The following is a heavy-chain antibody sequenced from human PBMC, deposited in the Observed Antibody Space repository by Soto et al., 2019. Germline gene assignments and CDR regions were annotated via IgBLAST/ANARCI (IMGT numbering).Heavy chain of an antibody. J-gene: IGHJ4*02. CDR2: INLRGGTT. Sequence: QVQLVQSGPEVRKPGASVRLSCATSGYNFNQYYIHWVRQAPGQGPEGMGIINLRGGTTEYAHKFRGRVTVTGDTSTRTAYMELSSLRSEDTAVYFCARGPDDSDVPRWDHWGQGTLITVSS. V-gene: IGHV1-46*02. CDR1: GYNFNQYY. D-gene: IGHD4-17*01. CDR3: ARGPDDSDVPRWDH.